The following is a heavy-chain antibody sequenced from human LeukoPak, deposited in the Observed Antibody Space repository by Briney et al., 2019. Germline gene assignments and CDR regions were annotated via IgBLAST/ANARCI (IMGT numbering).Heavy chain of an antibody. CDR2: MNPSGST. J-gene: IGHJ6*03. D-gene: IGHD3-22*01. Sequence: SETLSLTCAVYGGSFSGYYWTWIRQTPGKGLEWIGEMNPSGSTNYNPSLKSRVTISVDTSKNQFSMKLSSVTAADTAVYYCARGRQDVTMIVVVMTAVSYYLDVWGKGTTVTVS. V-gene: IGHV4-34*01. CDR1: GGSFSGYY. CDR3: ARGRQDVTMIVVVMTAVSYYLDV.